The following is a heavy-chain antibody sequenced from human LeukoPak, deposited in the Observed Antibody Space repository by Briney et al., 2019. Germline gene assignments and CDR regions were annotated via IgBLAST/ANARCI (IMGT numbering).Heavy chain of an antibody. CDR2: ISGSGGST. CDR3: AKSSGGYYGSGSYVH. J-gene: IGHJ4*02. D-gene: IGHD3-10*01. Sequence: GGSLRLSCAASGFTFSSNAMSWVRQAPGKGLEWVSAISGSGGSTYYAGSVKGRFTISRDNSKNTLYLQMNSLRAEDTAVYYCAKSSGGYYGSGSYVHWGQGTLVTVSS. CDR1: GFTFSSNA. V-gene: IGHV3-23*01.